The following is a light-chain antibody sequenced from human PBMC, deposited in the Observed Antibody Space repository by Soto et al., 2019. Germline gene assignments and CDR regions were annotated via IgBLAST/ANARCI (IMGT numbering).Light chain of an antibody. J-gene: IGLJ1*01. V-gene: IGLV2-8*01. CDR2: EVS. Sequence: QSVLTQPPSASGSPGQSVTISCTGTSSDVGGYNYVSWYQQHPGKAPKLMIYEVSKRPPGVPDRFSGSKSGNTASLTVSGLQAEDEADYYCSSYASTTPYVFGSGTKVTVL. CDR3: SSYASTTPYV. CDR1: SSDVGGYNY.